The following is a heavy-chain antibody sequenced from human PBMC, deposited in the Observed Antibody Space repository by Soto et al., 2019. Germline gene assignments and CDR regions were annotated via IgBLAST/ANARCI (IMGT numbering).Heavy chain of an antibody. V-gene: IGHV4-59*01. Sequence: PSETLSLTCTVSGGSISSYYWSWIRQPPGKGLEWIGYIYYSGSTNYNPSLKSRVTISVDTSKNQFSLKLSSVTAADTAVYYCARSHIAVAGIDYWGQGTLVTVSS. CDR1: GGSISSYY. CDR2: IYYSGST. D-gene: IGHD6-19*01. J-gene: IGHJ4*02. CDR3: ARSHIAVAGIDY.